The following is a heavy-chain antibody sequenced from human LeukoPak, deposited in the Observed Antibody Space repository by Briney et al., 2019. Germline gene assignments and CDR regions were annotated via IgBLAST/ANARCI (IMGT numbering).Heavy chain of an antibody. CDR1: GFIVTNNY. J-gene: IGHJ4*02. V-gene: IGHV3-74*01. CDR3: ATDWAWGGFDY. D-gene: IGHD3-16*01. CDR2: IKTDGSSK. Sequence: GGSLRLSCAASGFIVTNNYMSWVRQAPGEGLEWVSRIKTDGSSKYYADSVKGRLTVSRDNAENMLYLQMNSLRAEDTAVYYCATDWAWGGFDYWGQGALVTVSS.